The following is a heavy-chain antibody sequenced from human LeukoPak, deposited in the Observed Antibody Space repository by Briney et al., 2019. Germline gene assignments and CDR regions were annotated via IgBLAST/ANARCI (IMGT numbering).Heavy chain of an antibody. CDR3: ARATPGTMRRFDP. Sequence: PSQTLSLTCTVSGGSISSGGYYWSWIRQHPGTGPERIGYIYYSGSTYYNPSLKSRVTISVDTSKNQFSLKLSSVTAADTAVYYCARATPGTMRRFDPWGQGTLVTVSS. V-gene: IGHV4-31*03. CDR1: GGSISSGGYY. D-gene: IGHD3-10*01. J-gene: IGHJ5*02. CDR2: IYYSGST.